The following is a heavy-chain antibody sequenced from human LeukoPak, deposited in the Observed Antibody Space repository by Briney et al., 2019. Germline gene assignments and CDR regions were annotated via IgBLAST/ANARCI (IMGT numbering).Heavy chain of an antibody. D-gene: IGHD5-24*01. J-gene: IGHJ4*02. CDR2: IYYSGST. V-gene: IGHV4-59*01. CDR1: AGSISSYY. Sequence: KASETLSLTCTVSAGSISSYYWSWIRQPPGKGLEWIGYIYYSGSTNYNPSLKSRVTISVDTSKNQFSLKLSSVTAADTAVYYCAISDGYNLDYWGQGTLVTVSS. CDR3: AISDGYNLDY.